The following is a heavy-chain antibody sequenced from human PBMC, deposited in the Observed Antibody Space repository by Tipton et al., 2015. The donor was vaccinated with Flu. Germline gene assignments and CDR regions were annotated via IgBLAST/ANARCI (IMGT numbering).Heavy chain of an antibody. J-gene: IGHJ3*01. CDR3: ARRIVATIWAFDV. D-gene: IGHD5-12*01. Sequence: VQLVQSGAEVKKPGESLMISCKTSGYFFTSYWIAWVRQVPGKGLEWMGMIHPDASDTRYSPSFQGHVSMSADKSIRTAYLHVSSLKAPDTAMYYCARRIVATIWAFDVWGQGTMVSVSS. V-gene: IGHV5-51*03. CDR1: GYFFTSYW. CDR2: IHPDASDT.